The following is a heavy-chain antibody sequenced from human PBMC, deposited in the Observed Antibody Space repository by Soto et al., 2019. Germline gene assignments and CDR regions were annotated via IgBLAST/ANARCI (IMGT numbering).Heavy chain of an antibody. CDR1: GGSISSYY. CDR3: ASRGGSSWPFDY. CDR2: IYYSGST. J-gene: IGHJ4*02. D-gene: IGHD6-13*01. V-gene: IGHV4-59*08. Sequence: QVQLQESGPGLVKPSETLSLTCTVSGGSISSYYWSWIRQPPGKGLEWIGYIYYSGSTNYNPSLQRRVTISVDTSKNQFSLKLSSVTAADTAVYYCASRGGSSWPFDYWGQGTLVTVSS.